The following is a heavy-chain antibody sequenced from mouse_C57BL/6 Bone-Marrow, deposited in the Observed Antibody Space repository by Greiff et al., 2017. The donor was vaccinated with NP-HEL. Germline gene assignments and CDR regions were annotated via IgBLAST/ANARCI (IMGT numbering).Heavy chain of an antibody. J-gene: IGHJ3*01. Sequence: EVKVVESGGGLVKPGGSLKLSCAASGFTFSDYGMHWVRQAPEKGLEWVAYISSGSSTIYYAATVKGRITISRDNAKNTLFLQMTSLRSEDTAMYYCANYDENAYWGQGTLVTVSA. D-gene: IGHD2-4*01. V-gene: IGHV5-17*01. CDR3: ANYDENAY. CDR1: GFTFSDYG. CDR2: ISSGSSTI.